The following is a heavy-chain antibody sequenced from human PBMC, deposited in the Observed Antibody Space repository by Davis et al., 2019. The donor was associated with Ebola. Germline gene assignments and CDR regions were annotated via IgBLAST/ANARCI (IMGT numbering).Heavy chain of an antibody. CDR2: IYHRGNT. J-gene: IGHJ5*02. CDR3: ARRVGQNYFDP. Sequence: MPGGSLRLSCAVSGGSISTSGWWTWVRQSPGKGLEWIGEIYHRGNTNYNPSLKRRVALSVDRSKNQFSLTLTSVTAADTAVYYCARRVGQNYFDPWGQGTLVTVSS. V-gene: IGHV4-4*02. CDR1: GGSISTSGW. D-gene: IGHD1-7*01.